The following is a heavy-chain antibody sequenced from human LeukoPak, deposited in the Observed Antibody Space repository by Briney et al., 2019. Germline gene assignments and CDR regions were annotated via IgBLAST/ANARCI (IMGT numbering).Heavy chain of an antibody. J-gene: IGHJ4*02. CDR2: ISSSSSYI. V-gene: IGHV3-21*01. D-gene: IGHD6-13*01. CDR3: ARDIRPTPIAAALYSDY. Sequence: GGSLRLSCAASGFTFSSYSMDWVRQAPGKGLEWVSSISSSSSYIYYADSVKGRFTISRDNAKNSLYLQMNSLRAEDTAVYYCARDIRPTPIAAALYSDYWGQGTLVTVSS. CDR1: GFTFSSYS.